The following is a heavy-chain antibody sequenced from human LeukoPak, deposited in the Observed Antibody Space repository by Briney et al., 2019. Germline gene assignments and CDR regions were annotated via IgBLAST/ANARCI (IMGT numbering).Heavy chain of an antibody. CDR3: ARDSPYYYDSSGYRGAFDY. Sequence: QSGGSLRLSCAASGLTFSSYWMHWVRQAPGKGLVWVSRINTDGSRTSYADSVKGRFTISRDNAKSTLYLQMNSLRAEDTAVYYCARDSPYYYDSSGYRGAFDYWGQGTLVTVSS. CDR2: INTDGSRT. V-gene: IGHV3-74*01. CDR1: GLTFSSYW. J-gene: IGHJ4*02. D-gene: IGHD3-22*01.